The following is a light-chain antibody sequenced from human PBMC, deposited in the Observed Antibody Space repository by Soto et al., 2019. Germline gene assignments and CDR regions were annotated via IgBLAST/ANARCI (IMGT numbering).Light chain of an antibody. CDR3: QQYNDYQYT. CDR1: QSITTW. V-gene: IGKV1-5*03. CDR2: KAT. J-gene: IGKJ2*01. Sequence: DIQMTQSPSTLSASVGDRVTITCRASQSITTWFAWYQQKPGKAPKLLIYKATNLQSGVPSRFSGSGSGTEFSLTISSLQPEDFAIYYCQQYNDYQYTFGQGTKLEIK.